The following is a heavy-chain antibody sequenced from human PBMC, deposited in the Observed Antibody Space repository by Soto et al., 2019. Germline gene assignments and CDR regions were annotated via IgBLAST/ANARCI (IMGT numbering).Heavy chain of an antibody. J-gene: IGHJ6*02. Sequence: QVQLVQSGAEVKKPGSSVKVSCTASGGTFSSYAISWVRQAPGQGLEWMGGIIPIFYTANYAQKFKGRVTITADDSASTAYMELSSLRSEDTAVYYCARGNYSSSWYGSYYYSYYGMDVWGQGTTVIVSS. D-gene: IGHD6-13*01. CDR3: ARGNYSSSWYGSYYYSYYGMDV. CDR2: IIPIFYTA. V-gene: IGHV1-69*01. CDR1: GGTFSSYA.